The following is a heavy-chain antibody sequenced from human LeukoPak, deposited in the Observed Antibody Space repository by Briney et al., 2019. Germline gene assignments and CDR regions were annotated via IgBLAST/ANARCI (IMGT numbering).Heavy chain of an antibody. V-gene: IGHV3-30*04. J-gene: IGHJ4*02. CDR3: ARGGDY. Sequence: GGSLRLSCAASGFTFSSYAMHWVRQAPGKGLEWVAVISYDGSNKYYADSVKGRFTISRDNSKNTLYLQMNSLRAEDTAVYYCARGGDYWGQGTLVTVSA. CDR2: ISYDGSNK. CDR1: GFTFSSYA.